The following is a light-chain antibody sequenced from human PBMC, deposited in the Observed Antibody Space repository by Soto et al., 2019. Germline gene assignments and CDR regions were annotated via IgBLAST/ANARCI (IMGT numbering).Light chain of an antibody. J-gene: IGKJ3*01. V-gene: IGKV1-5*01. CDR3: QQYHSYSPFT. CDR2: DAS. Sequence: DIQMTQSPSTLSASVGDRVTVTCRASQSISSWLAWYQQKPGKAPKILIYDASSLESGVPSRFSGSGSGTEFTLTISSLQPGDFATYYCQQYHSYSPFTFGPWTKVDIK. CDR1: QSISSW.